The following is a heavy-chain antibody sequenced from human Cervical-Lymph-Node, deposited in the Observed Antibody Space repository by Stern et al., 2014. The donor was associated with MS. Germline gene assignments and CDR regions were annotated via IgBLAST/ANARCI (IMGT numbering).Heavy chain of an antibody. Sequence: AQLVESGGGVVQPGRSLRLSCAASGFSFSRYAMHWVRQAPGKGLEWVALIWYDGSNPYYADSVTGRFTISRDNFKNTLYLKMNSLRAEDTAVYYCASAYSSSHYYFDYWGQGTLVTVSS. CDR1: GFSFSRYA. CDR3: ASAYSSSHYYFDY. V-gene: IGHV3-33*01. CDR2: IWYDGSNP. D-gene: IGHD6-13*01. J-gene: IGHJ4*02.